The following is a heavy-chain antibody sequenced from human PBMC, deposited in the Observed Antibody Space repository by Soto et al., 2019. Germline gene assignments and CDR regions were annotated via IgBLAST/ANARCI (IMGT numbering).Heavy chain of an antibody. CDR2: ISGSGGST. D-gene: IGHD3-22*01. V-gene: IGHV3-23*01. Sequence: GGSLRLSCAASGFTFSSYAMSWVRQAPGKGPEWVSAISGSGGSTYYADSVKGRFTISRDNSKNTLYLQMNSLRAEDTAVYYCAKLTMIVYGAFDIWGQGTMVTVSS. CDR3: AKLTMIVYGAFDI. CDR1: GFTFSSYA. J-gene: IGHJ3*02.